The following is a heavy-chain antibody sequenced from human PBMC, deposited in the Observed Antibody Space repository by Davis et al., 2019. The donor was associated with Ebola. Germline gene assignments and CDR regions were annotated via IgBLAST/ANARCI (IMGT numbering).Heavy chain of an antibody. Sequence: PSETLSLTCTVSGGSVSSGSYYWSWIRQPPGKGLEWIGYIYYSGSTNYNPPLKIRVTIPVDTSKSQFSLKLSSVTAADTAVYYCARDRNVDRFDYCGQGTLVTVSS. D-gene: IGHD5-12*01. CDR1: GGSVSSGSYY. CDR3: ARDRNVDRFDY. V-gene: IGHV4-61*01. CDR2: IYYSGST. J-gene: IGHJ4*02.